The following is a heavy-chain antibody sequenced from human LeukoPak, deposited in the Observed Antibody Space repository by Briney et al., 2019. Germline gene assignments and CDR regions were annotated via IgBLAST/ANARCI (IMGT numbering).Heavy chain of an antibody. CDR1: GFTFSSYW. V-gene: IGHV3-7*01. CDR2: IKQDGSEK. J-gene: IGHJ6*03. CDR3: ARFSGGYDSYYYYYMDV. D-gene: IGHD3-10*01. Sequence: GGSLGLSCAASGFTFSSYWMSWVRQAPGKGLEWVANIKQDGSEKYYVDSVKGRFTISRDNAKNSLYLQMNSLRAEDTAVYYCARFSGGYDSYYYYYMDVWGKGTTVTVSS.